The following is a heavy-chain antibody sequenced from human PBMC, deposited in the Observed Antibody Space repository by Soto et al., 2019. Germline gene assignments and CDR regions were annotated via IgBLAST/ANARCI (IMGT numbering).Heavy chain of an antibody. V-gene: IGHV3-23*01. J-gene: IGHJ4*02. D-gene: IGHD3-10*01. CDR1: GFTFSNYA. CDR2: ISGSGGST. Sequence: EVQVLESGGGLVQPGGSLRLSCAASGFTFSNYAMSWVRQAPGKGLEWVSAISGSGGSTYYADSVKGRFSVSRDNSKNTLYLQMNSLRAEDTAVYYCAKDSAYGSGSYPEYWGQGTLVTVSS. CDR3: AKDSAYGSGSYPEY.